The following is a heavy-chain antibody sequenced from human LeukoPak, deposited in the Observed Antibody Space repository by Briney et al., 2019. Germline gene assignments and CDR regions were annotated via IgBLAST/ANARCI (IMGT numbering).Heavy chain of an antibody. D-gene: IGHD2-2*01. J-gene: IGHJ4*02. Sequence: GASVKVSCKASGYTFTSYDINWVRQATGQGLEWMGWMSPISGKTGHAQKFQGRVTMTRDTSISTAYMELSSLRSEDTAVYYCARESGDILVVPYYWGQGTLVTVSS. CDR1: GYTFTSYD. CDR2: MSPISGKT. V-gene: IGHV1-8*01. CDR3: ARESGDILVVPYY.